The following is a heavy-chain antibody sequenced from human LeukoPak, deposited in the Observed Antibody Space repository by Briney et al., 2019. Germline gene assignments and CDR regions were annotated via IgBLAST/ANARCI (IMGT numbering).Heavy chain of an antibody. CDR1: GFTFGDYA. Sequence: GGSLRLSCTASGFTFGDYAMSWVRQAPGKGLEWVGFIRSKAYGGTTEYAASVKGRFTISRDDSKNTLYLQMNSLRAEDTAVYYCARDSGSYYFDYWGQGTLVTVSS. V-gene: IGHV3-49*04. CDR2: IRSKAYGGTT. CDR3: ARDSGSYYFDY. D-gene: IGHD1-26*01. J-gene: IGHJ4*02.